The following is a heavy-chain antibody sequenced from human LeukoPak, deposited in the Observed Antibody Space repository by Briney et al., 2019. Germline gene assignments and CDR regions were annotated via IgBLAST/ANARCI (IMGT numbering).Heavy chain of an antibody. J-gene: IGHJ3*01. V-gene: IGHV3-30*07. D-gene: IGHD3-22*01. CDR1: GFTFSTYA. CDR2: TSYDGSNK. Sequence: PGGSLRLSCAASGFTFSTYAMHWVRQAPGKGLEWVAFTSYDGSNKYYADSVKGRFTISRDNSKSTLFLQMNSLRAEDTAVYYCARDWLAGNPYHAFDLWGKGTMVTVSS. CDR3: ARDWLAGNPYHAFDL.